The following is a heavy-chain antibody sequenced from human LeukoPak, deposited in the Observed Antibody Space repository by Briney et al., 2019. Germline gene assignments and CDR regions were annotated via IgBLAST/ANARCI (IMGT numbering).Heavy chain of an antibody. CDR1: GFTFNDYG. V-gene: IGHV3-20*04. Sequence: PGGSLRLSCEASGFTFNDYGMSWVRRAAGKGLEWVSAITNWNGGSTGYAGSVRGRFTVSRHNAKNSLYLQMNCLRAEDTALYYCARCSRSSTDCYSAFDIWGQGTVVTVSS. D-gene: IGHD2-2*02. J-gene: IGHJ3*02. CDR3: ARCSRSSTDCYSAFDI. CDR2: ITNWNGGST.